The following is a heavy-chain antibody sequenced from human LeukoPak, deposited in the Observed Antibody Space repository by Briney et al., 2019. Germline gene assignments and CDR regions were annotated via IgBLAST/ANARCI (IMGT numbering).Heavy chain of an antibody. Sequence: GGSLRLSCAASGFTFSSYGMHWVRQAPGKGLEWVAVIWYDGSNKYYADSVKGRFTISRDNSKNTLYLQMNSLRAEDTAVYYCARDLGYCSSTSCYHYGMDVWGQGTTVTVSS. V-gene: IGHV3-33*01. CDR3: ARDLGYCSSTSCYHYGMDV. CDR2: IWYDGSNK. J-gene: IGHJ6*02. D-gene: IGHD2-2*01. CDR1: GFTFSSYG.